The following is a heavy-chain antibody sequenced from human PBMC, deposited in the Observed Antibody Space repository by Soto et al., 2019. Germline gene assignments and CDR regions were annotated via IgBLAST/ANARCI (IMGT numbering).Heavy chain of an antibody. D-gene: IGHD6-13*01. CDR3: ASTYSSSWYWFDP. CDR1: GFSLSNAGLG. Sequence: QVTVKESGPVVVKPTETLTLTCTVSGFSLSNAGLGVSWIRQPPGKALEWLVHIFSNDEKSYSTSLKSRLTISKDTSKSQVVLTMTNMDPVDTATYYCASTYSSSWYWFDPWGQGTLVTVSS. CDR2: IFSNDEK. J-gene: IGHJ5*02. V-gene: IGHV2-26*04.